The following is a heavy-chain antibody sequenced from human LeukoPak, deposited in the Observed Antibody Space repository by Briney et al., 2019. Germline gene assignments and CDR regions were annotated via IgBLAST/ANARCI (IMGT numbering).Heavy chain of an antibody. CDR1: GFSFGSYG. J-gene: IGHJ4*02. D-gene: IGHD3-10*02. Sequence: GGSLRLSCAASGFSFGSYGMHWVRQAPGKGLEWATLIRYDGTQEYYADSVRGRFVVSRDNSKDTVYLQMSSLRTEDTAIYYCAREDVRKLDYWGQGTVVTVSS. CDR3: AREDVRKLDY. V-gene: IGHV3-30*02. CDR2: IRYDGTQE.